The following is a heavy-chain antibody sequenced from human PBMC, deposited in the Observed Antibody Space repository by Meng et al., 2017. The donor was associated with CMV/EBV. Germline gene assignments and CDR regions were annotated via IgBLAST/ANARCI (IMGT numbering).Heavy chain of an antibody. CDR2: IIPILGIA. D-gene: IGHD2-2*01. CDR3: ARDLLGYCSSTSCRHYYYYYGMDV. CDR1: GYTFTGYY. V-gene: IGHV1-69*10. Sequence: SVKVSCKASGYTFTGYYMHWVRQAPGQGLEWMGGIIPILGIANYAQKFQGRVTITADKSTSTAYMELSSLRSEDTAVYYCARDLLGYCSSTSCRHYYYYYGMDVWGQGTTVTVSS. J-gene: IGHJ6*02.